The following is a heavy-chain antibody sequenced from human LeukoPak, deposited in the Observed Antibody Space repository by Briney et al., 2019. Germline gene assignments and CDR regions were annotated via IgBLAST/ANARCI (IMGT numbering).Heavy chain of an antibody. Sequence: GGSLRLSCAASGFTFSSYDMHWVRQAPGKGLEWVSVISSDENNKYYADSVKGRFSISRDNSKNTLYLQMSSLRPEDTAVYYCAKEGRWLQLGGAFDIWGQGTMVTVSS. CDR2: ISSDENNK. D-gene: IGHD5-24*01. CDR3: AKEGRWLQLGGAFDI. V-gene: IGHV3-30*18. CDR1: GFTFSSYD. J-gene: IGHJ3*02.